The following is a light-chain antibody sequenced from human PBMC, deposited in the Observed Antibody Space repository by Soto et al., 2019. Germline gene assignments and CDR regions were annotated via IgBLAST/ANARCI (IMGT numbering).Light chain of an antibody. J-gene: IGKJ5*01. Sequence: DIVMTQSPDSLAVSLGERATINCKSSQSLFYSSNNKDYLAWYQQKPGQSPKLVMYWASSRESGVPDRFSGGGSGTDFTLTINSLQAEDVAVYYCQQYFPAPITFGQGTRLEIK. V-gene: IGKV4-1*01. CDR3: QQYFPAPIT. CDR2: WAS. CDR1: QSLFYSSNNKDY.